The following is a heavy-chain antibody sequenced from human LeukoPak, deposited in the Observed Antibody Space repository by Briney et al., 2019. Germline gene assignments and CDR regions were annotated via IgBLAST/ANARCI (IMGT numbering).Heavy chain of an antibody. V-gene: IGHV3-23*01. J-gene: IGHJ4*02. CDR2: ISGSGGST. CDR3: AKEIRMGGSYRWYYFDY. D-gene: IGHD1-26*01. CDR1: GFSFSSYW. Sequence: GGSLRLSCAASGFSFSSYWMHWVRQAPGKGLEWVSAISGSGGSTYYADSVKGRFTISRDNSKNTLYLQMNSLRAEDTAVYYCAKEIRMGGSYRWYYFDYWGQGTLVTVSS.